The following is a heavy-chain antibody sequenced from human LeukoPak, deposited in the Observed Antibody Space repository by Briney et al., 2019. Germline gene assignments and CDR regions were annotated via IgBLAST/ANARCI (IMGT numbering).Heavy chain of an antibody. CDR1: GFTFSSYA. J-gene: IGHJ3*02. D-gene: IGHD1-14*01. Sequence: GGSLRLSCAASGFTFSSYAMSWVRQAPGKGLEWVANIKQDGSEKYYVDSVKGRFTISRDNAKNSLYLQMNSLRAEDTAVYYCARARFPGAFDIWGQGTMVTVSS. CDR2: IKQDGSEK. V-gene: IGHV3-7*01. CDR3: ARARFPGAFDI.